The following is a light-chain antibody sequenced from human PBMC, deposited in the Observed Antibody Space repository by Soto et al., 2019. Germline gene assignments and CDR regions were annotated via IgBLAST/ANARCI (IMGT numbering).Light chain of an antibody. J-gene: IGKJ3*01. CDR2: DAS. CDR1: QSVSSNY. Sequence: EIVLTQSPGTLSLSPGERATLSCRASQSVSSNYLAWYQQKPGQAPRLLIYDASNRATGIPDRFSGSGSGTDFTLTISKLEPEDFAVYYCQQYGSSRFPFSPGTRLDIK. CDR3: QQYGSSRFP. V-gene: IGKV3-20*01.